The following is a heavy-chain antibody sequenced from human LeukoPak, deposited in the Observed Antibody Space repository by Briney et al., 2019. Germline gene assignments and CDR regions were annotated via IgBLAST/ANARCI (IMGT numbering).Heavy chain of an antibody. CDR3: AGRVSGSYLGPLDF. J-gene: IGHJ4*02. Sequence: ASVKVSCKASGYTFSSYYMHWVRQAPGQGLEWMGIINPSGNDTSYAQKFQGRVTMTRDTSTSTVYMELSSLRPEDTAMYYCAGRVSGSYLGPLDFWGQGTLVSVSS. CDR1: GYTFSSYY. V-gene: IGHV1-46*03. D-gene: IGHD1-26*01. CDR2: INPSGNDT.